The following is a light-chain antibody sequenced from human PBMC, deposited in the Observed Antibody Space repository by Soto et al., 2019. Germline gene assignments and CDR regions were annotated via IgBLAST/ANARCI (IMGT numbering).Light chain of an antibody. Sequence: QSALTQPASVSGSPGQSITISCTGTSSDVGSYNLVSWYQQHPGKVPKLMIYEVSERPSGVSNRFSGSKSGNTASLTISGLQAEDEADYYCCSYATPRLFGGGTKLTVL. CDR2: EVS. J-gene: IGLJ2*01. CDR1: SSDVGSYNL. V-gene: IGLV2-23*02. CDR3: CSYATPRL.